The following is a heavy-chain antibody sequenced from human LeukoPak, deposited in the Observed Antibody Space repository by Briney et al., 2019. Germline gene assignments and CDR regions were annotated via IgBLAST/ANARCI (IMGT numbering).Heavy chain of an antibody. CDR3: AKTTTGYSSGRFPGWPVDY. J-gene: IGHJ4*02. CDR1: GFSFSAYW. V-gene: IGHV3-7*03. CDR2: INPAGSET. Sequence: GGSLRLSCAASGFSFSAYWMTWVRQAPGTGLEWVANINPAGSETYYVDPVKGRFSISRDNAKNLVYLQMNSLRAEDTAVYYCAKTTTGYSSGRFPGWPVDYWGQGTLVTVSS. D-gene: IGHD6-19*01.